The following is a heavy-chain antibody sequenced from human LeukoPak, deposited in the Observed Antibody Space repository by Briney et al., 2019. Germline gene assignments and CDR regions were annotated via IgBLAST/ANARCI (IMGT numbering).Heavy chain of an antibody. CDR2: INHSGST. V-gene: IGHV4-34*01. J-gene: IGHJ4*02. CDR1: GRSFSGYY. CDR3: ARGLGRD. Sequence: SETLSLTCAVYGRSFSGYYWSWIRQPPGKGLEWIGEINHSGSTNYYPSLKSRVTISVDTSRNQFSLKLSSVTAADTAVYYCARGLGRDWGQGTLVTVSS.